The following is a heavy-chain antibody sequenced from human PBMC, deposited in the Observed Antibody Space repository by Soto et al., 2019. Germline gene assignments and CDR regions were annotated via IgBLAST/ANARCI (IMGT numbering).Heavy chain of an antibody. CDR3: TTELNLSAFDI. CDR1: GFTYSNVW. CDR2: IQSKTDGGTT. Sequence: EVQLVESGGGLVKPGGSLRLSCAASGFTYSNVWMTWVRQAPGKGLEWVGRIQSKTDGGTTDYTAPVKGRFIVSRDDSKNTLYLQMNSLKTEDTAVYYCTTELNLSAFDIWGQGTMVTVSS. D-gene: IGHD3-16*02. V-gene: IGHV3-15*01. J-gene: IGHJ3*02.